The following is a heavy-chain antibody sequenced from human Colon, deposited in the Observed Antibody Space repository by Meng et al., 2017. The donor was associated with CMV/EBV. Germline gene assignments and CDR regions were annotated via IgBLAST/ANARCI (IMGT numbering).Heavy chain of an antibody. D-gene: IGHD5/OR15-5a*01. CDR2: IYRGGST. V-gene: IGHV4-39*07. CDR3: ARDREQVYDY. CDR1: GDFISSSRFY. Sequence: SETLSLTCTVSGDFISSSRFYWGWIRQPPGKGLEWIGNIYRGGSTYHNPSLKSRVVISVDTSKNQFSLSLTSVTAADTAVYYCARDREQVYDYWGRGTLVTVSS. J-gene: IGHJ4*02.